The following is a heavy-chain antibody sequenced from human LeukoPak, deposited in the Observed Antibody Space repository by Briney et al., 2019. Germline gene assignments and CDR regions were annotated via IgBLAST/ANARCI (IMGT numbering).Heavy chain of an antibody. CDR3: AKVSERDFWRGWHFDY. Sequence: GGALRLSCAASGFTFSSYAMSWVRQAPGKGREWVPAISGSGGSTYYADSVKGRFTISRDNSKNTLYLQMNSLRAEDTAVYYCAKVSERDFWRGWHFDYWGQGTLVTVSS. CDR1: GFTFSSYA. D-gene: IGHD3-3*01. CDR2: ISGSGGST. V-gene: IGHV3-23*01. J-gene: IGHJ4*02.